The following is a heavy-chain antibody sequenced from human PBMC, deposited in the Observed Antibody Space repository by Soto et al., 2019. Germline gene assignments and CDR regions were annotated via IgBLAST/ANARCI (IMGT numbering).Heavy chain of an antibody. J-gene: IGHJ6*02. CDR1: GFTFSSYA. CDR3: ARLGEDIVVVPAANGMDV. V-gene: IGHV3-30-3*01. Sequence: PWGSLRLSCAASGFTFSSYAMHWVRQAPGKGLEWVAVISYDGSNKYYADSVKGRFTISRDNSKNTLYLQMNSLRAEDTAVYYCARLGEDIVVVPAANGMDVWGQGPTVTVSS. CDR2: ISYDGSNK. D-gene: IGHD2-2*01.